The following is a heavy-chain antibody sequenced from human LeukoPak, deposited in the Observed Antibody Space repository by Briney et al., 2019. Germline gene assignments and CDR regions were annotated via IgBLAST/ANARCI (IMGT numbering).Heavy chain of an antibody. D-gene: IGHD6-19*01. V-gene: IGHV3-11*01. CDR2: ISPGGDAT. CDR3: AGGVDIAVPGPGGYFYS. CDR1: GVTFRDYH. J-gene: IGHJ4*02. Sequence: GGSLGLSCAASGVTFRDYHMNWIRQAPGKGLEWVSYISPGGDATYFTASVKGRFTISRDNAKNSLYLQMTLLTAEEPPVYYLAGGVDIAVPGPGGYFYSWGEETLVTVSS.